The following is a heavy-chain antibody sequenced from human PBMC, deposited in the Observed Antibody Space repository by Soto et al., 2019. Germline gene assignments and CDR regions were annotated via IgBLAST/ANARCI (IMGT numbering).Heavy chain of an antibody. CDR1: GFTFSSYW. CDR2: INTDGSTV. CDR3: TRLSTPAVFDY. D-gene: IGHD6-13*01. Sequence: EVQLVESGGGLVQPGGSLRLSCAASGFTFSSYWMHWVRQAPGKGLVWVSRINTDGSTVTYADSAKGRFTISRDNAKNTLYLQMNNLRAEDTALYYCTRLSTPAVFDYWGQGTLXTVS. V-gene: IGHV3-74*03. J-gene: IGHJ4*02.